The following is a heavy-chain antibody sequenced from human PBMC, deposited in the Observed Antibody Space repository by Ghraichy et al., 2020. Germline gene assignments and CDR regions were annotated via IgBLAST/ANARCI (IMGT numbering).Heavy chain of an antibody. V-gene: IGHV3-66*01. CDR1: GGFAVSSNY. Sequence: GESLRLSCAASGGFAVSSNYMKWIRQPPGKGLEWVSLIYSRGVTQYADSVRGRFTISRDGSKNTLYLHMSSLRVEDTAIYYCASDRFSGGQGTLVTVSS. CDR2: IYSRGVT. J-gene: IGHJ4*02. CDR3: ASDRFS.